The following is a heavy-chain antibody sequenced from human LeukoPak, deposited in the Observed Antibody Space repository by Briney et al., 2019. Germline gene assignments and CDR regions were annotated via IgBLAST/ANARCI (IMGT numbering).Heavy chain of an antibody. V-gene: IGHV4-34*01. CDR1: GGSFSGYY. D-gene: IGHD6-19*01. Sequence: SETLSLTCAVYGGSFSGYYWSWIRQPPGKGLEWIGEINHSGSTNYNPSLKSRVTISVDTSKNQFSLKLSSVTAADTAVYYCARARRLVHWFDPWRQGTLVTVSS. CDR2: INHSGST. CDR3: ARARRLVHWFDP. J-gene: IGHJ5*02.